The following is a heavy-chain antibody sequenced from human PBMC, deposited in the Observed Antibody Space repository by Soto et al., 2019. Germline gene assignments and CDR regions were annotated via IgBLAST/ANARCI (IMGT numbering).Heavy chain of an antibody. J-gene: IGHJ6*03. CDR2: IIPILGIA. CDR1: GGTFSSYT. Sequence: ASVKVSCKASGGTFSSYTISWVRQAPGQGLEWMGRIIPILGIANYAQKFQGRVTITADKSTSTAYMELSSLRSEDTAVYYCARTEMGSSWYRDNSRHYYYMDVWGKGTTVTVSS. D-gene: IGHD6-13*01. V-gene: IGHV1-69*02. CDR3: ARTEMGSSWYRDNSRHYYYMDV.